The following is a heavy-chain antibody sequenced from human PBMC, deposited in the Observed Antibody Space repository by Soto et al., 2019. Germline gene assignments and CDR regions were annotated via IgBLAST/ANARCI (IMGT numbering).Heavy chain of an antibody. J-gene: IGHJ4*02. Sequence: HPGGSLRLSCAASGFTFSSYAMSWVRQAPGKGLEWVSAISGSGGSTYYADTEKGRFTISRDNSKNTLYLQMNSLRAEDTAVYYCASPIPTQGPRTSPADYWGQGTLVTVSS. CDR3: ASPIPTQGPRTSPADY. V-gene: IGHV3-23*01. CDR2: ISGSGGST. CDR1: GFTFSSYA. D-gene: IGHD2-2*01.